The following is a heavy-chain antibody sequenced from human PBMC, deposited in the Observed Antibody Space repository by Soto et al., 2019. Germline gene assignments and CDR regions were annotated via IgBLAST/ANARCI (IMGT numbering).Heavy chain of an antibody. Sequence: QVQLVQSGAEVKKPGASVKVSCKASGYTFTNYDIHWVRQATGQGLEWMGWMNPDSGNTGQSKQFQGRVTMTRDTSISTAYMEMSSLRFEDTAVYYCARGRFRRTWFDPWGQETLVTVSS. D-gene: IGHD3-16*01. J-gene: IGHJ5*02. V-gene: IGHV1-8*01. CDR3: ARGRFRRTWFDP. CDR1: GYTFTNYD. CDR2: MNPDSGNT.